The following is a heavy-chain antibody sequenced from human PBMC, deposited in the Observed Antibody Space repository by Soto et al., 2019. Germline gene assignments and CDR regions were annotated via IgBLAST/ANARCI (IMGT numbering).Heavy chain of an antibody. Sequence: GGSLRLSCAASGFTFSSYAMSWVRQAPGKGLEWVSAISGSGGSTYYADSVKGRFTISRDNSKNTLYLQMNSLRAEDTAVYYGAKDLGSGWYSGDLYYYYYYGMDVWGQGTTVTVSS. D-gene: IGHD6-19*01. CDR1: GFTFSSYA. CDR2: ISGSGGST. V-gene: IGHV3-23*01. CDR3: AKDLGSGWYSGDLYYYYYYGMDV. J-gene: IGHJ6*02.